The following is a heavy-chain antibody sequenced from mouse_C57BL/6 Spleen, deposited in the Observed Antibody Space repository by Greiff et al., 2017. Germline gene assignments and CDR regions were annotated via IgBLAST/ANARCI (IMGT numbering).Heavy chain of an antibody. J-gene: IGHJ3*01. CDR3: ARQDYGSSPRFAY. CDR2: INYDGSST. Sequence: EVQLVESEGGLVQPGSSMKLSCTASGFTFSDYYMAWVRQVPEKGLEWVANINYDGSSTYYLDSLKSRFIISRDNAKNILYLQMSSLKSEDTATYYCARQDYGSSPRFAYWGQGTLVTVSA. D-gene: IGHD1-1*01. V-gene: IGHV5-16*01. CDR1: GFTFSDYY.